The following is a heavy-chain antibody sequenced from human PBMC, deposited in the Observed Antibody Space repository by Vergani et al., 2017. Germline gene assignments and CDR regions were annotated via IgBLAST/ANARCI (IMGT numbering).Heavy chain of an antibody. V-gene: IGHV5-51*01. D-gene: IGHD2-2*02. CDR1: GYSFTTHW. CDR3: ARLHCITTSCYTTDWFDP. CDR2: IYPGDSET. Sequence: EVQLVQSGAEVKKPGESLKISCKGSGYSFTTHWIAWVRQMPGKGLEWMGIIYPGDSETRYSPSFQGQVTISADKSISTAYLQWSSLKASDTATYYCARLHCITTSCYTTDWFDPWGQGTLVTVSS. J-gene: IGHJ5*02.